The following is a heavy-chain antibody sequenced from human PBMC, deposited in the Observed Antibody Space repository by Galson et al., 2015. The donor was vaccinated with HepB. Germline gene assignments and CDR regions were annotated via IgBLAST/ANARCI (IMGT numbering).Heavy chain of an antibody. CDR1: GFTFSNYA. CDR2: MSYDGSNK. J-gene: IGHJ6*02. D-gene: IGHD3-3*01. CDR3: AKGGDDIRFLEWLLDRNGMDV. V-gene: IGHV3-30*04. Sequence: SLRLFCAASGFTFSNYAMHWVRQAPGKGLEWVALMSYDGSNKFYADSVKGRFTISRDNSKNTLYLQMNSLRAEDTAVYYCAKGGDDIRFLEWLLDRNGMDVWGQWTTVTVSS.